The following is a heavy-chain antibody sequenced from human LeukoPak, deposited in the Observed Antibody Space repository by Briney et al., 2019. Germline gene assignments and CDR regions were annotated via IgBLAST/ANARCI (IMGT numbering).Heavy chain of an antibody. Sequence: PSETLSLTCTVSGGSISSYQWSWIRQPPGKGLEWIGNIYYSGSANYNPSLKSRVTISVDTSKNQFSLKLSPVTAADTAVYYCAKRGDYVKIISFHERWDYFDYWGQGTLVTVSS. CDR3: AKRGDYVKIISFHERWDYFDY. V-gene: IGHV4-59*01. J-gene: IGHJ4*02. CDR1: GGSISSYQ. CDR2: IYYSGSA. D-gene: IGHD4-17*01.